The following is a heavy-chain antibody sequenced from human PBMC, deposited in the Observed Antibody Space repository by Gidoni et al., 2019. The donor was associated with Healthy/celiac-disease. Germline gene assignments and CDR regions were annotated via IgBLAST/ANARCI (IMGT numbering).Heavy chain of an antibody. CDR3: ARDRGYSSSSGPGGY. CDR1: GFTFTSYY. V-gene: IGHV1-8*01. Sequence: QVQLVQSGAEVKKPGASVKVSCKASGFTFTSYYINWVRQATGQGLEWMGWMNPNSGNTGYAQKFQGRVTMTRNTSISTAYVELSSLRSEDTAVYYCARDRGYSSSSGPGGYWGQGTLVTVSS. J-gene: IGHJ4*02. CDR2: MNPNSGNT. D-gene: IGHD6-6*01.